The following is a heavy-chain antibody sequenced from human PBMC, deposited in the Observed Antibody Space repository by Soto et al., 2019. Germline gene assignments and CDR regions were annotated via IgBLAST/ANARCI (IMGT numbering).Heavy chain of an antibody. D-gene: IGHD2-2*02. CDR3: ARVPDVVVVPAAIEGAYYFDY. V-gene: IGHV1-69*02. J-gene: IGHJ4*01. CDR1: GGTFSSYT. CDR2: VIPILGIA. Sequence: QVQLVQSGAEVKKPGSSVKVSCKASGGTFSSYTISWVRQAPGQGLALMGRVIPILGIANYAQKFQGSVTITADKSTSTAYMELSSLRSEDTAVYYCARVPDVVVVPAAIEGAYYFDYWGNGTMVTVSS.